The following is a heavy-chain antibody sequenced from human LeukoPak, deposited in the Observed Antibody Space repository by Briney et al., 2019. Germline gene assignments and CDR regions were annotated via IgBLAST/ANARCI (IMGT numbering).Heavy chain of an antibody. D-gene: IGHD6-25*01. Sequence: SETLSLTCTASGGSISSSDYFWSWIRQPAGKGLEWIGRINSRGSTNYNPSLKSRVTLSVDTSKNQFSLKLTSVTVADTAVYYCARYRLGWFDPWGQGPLFTVSS. CDR3: ARYRLGWFDP. CDR1: GGSISSSDYF. V-gene: IGHV4-61*02. J-gene: IGHJ5*02. CDR2: INSRGST.